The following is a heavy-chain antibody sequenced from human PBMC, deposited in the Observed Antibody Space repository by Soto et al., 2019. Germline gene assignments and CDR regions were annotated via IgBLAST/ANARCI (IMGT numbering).Heavy chain of an antibody. J-gene: IGHJ3*02. CDR2: ISGGNT. V-gene: IGHV3-23*01. D-gene: IGHD5-18*01. CDR3: AKDLVTYERWAFDI. Sequence: GGSLRLSCAASGFTFSSYAMSWVRQAPGKGLEWVSTISGGNTDYADSVKGRFTISRDNSKDTLYLQMNSLRAEDTAVYFCAKDLVTYERWAFDIWGQGTKVTVSS. CDR1: GFTFSSYA.